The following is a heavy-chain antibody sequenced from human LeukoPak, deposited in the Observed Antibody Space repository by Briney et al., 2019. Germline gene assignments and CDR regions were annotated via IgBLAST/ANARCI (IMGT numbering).Heavy chain of an antibody. CDR1: DGSFSAYY. CDR2: INHSGST. CDR3: ARWSGAIHVFDP. V-gene: IGHV4-34*01. Sequence: SETLSLTCAVYDGSFSAYYWSWIRQSPGKGLEWIGEINHSGSTNYTPSLKSRVTISVDTSKNQFSLQLTSVTAADTAVYYCARWSGAIHVFDPWGQGALVTVSS. D-gene: IGHD2-21*01. J-gene: IGHJ5*02.